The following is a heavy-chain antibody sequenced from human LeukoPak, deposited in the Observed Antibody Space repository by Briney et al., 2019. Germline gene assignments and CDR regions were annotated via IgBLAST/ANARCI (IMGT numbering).Heavy chain of an antibody. CDR2: LKQDASEK. CDR1: GFTFGTYW. D-gene: IGHD1-26*01. CDR3: AREIPSTEGELTKNDAFDI. J-gene: IGHJ3*02. Sequence: GGSLRLSCAASGFTFGTYWMSWVRRAPGKGLEWEANLKQDASEKYYVDSVKGRFTISRDNAKNSLYLQMNSLGAEDTAVYYCAREIPSTEGELTKNDAFDIWGQGTMVTVSS. V-gene: IGHV3-7*01.